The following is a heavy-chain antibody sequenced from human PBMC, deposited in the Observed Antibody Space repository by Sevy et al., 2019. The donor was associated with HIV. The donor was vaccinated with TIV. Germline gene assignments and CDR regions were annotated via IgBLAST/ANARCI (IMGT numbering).Heavy chain of an antibody. CDR3: AREGCTKPHDY. D-gene: IGHD2-8*01. CDR1: GFTFSKYS. Sequence: GGSLRLSCAASGFTFSKYSMSWVRQPPGKGLGWVSTLSLGCGEINYADSVKGRFTISRDNSKSSVYLQMNNLRPEDTAVYYCAREGCTKPHDYWGQRTLVTVSS. J-gene: IGHJ4*02. V-gene: IGHV3-23*01. CDR2: LSLGCGEI.